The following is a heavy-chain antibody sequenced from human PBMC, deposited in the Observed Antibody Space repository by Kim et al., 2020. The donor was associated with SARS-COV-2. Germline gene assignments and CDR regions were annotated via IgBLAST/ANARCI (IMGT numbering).Heavy chain of an antibody. CDR1: GGSISSSSYY. V-gene: IGHV4-39*01. CDR2: IYYSGST. J-gene: IGHJ5*02. D-gene: IGHD2-21*02. Sequence: SETLSLTCTVSGGSISSSSYYWGWIRQPPGKGLEWIGSIYYSGSTYYNPSLKSRVTISVDTSKNQFSLKLSSVTAADTAVYYCARHGLRFRGVVTAIYNWFDPWGQGTLVTVSS. CDR3: ARHGLRFRGVVTAIYNWFDP.